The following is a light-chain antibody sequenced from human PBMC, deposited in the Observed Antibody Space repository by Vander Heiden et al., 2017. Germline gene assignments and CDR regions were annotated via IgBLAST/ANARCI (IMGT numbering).Light chain of an antibody. CDR2: EVS. CDR1: SSDIGSYNR. V-gene: IGLV2-18*02. J-gene: IGLJ1*01. CDR3: SSYTSSRTSLYV. Sequence: QSALTQPPSVSGSPGQSVTISCTGTSSDIGSYNRVSWYQQTPGTAPKLMIYEVSNRPSGVPDRFSGSKSGNTASLTISGLQAEDEADYHCSSYTSSRTSLYVFGTGTKVTVL.